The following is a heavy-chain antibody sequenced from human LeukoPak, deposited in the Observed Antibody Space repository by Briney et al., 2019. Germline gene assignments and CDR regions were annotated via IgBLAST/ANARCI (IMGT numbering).Heavy chain of an antibody. Sequence: SETLSLTCTVSGGSISSSSYYWGWIRQPPGKGLEWIGYIYYSGSTQYSPSLKSRVTMFVDTSKNQFSLKLSSVTAADTAVYYCARHGRPGYGGYENAFDIWGQGTMVTVSS. CDR3: ARHGRPGYGGYENAFDI. D-gene: IGHD5-12*01. V-gene: IGHV4-39*01. CDR2: IYYSGST. CDR1: GGSISSSSYY. J-gene: IGHJ3*02.